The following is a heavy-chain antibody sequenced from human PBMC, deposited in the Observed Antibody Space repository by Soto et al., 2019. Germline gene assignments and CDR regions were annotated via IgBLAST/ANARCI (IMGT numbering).Heavy chain of an antibody. J-gene: IGHJ5*02. D-gene: IGHD2-15*01. CDR2: INHSGST. Sequence: PSETLSLTCAVYGGSFSGYYWSWIRQPPGKGLEWIGEINHSGSTNYNPSLKSRVTISVDTSKNQFSLKLSSVTAADTAVYYCARYCSGGSWPGNWFDPWGQGTLVTVSS. CDR3: ARYCSGGSWPGNWFDP. V-gene: IGHV4-34*01. CDR1: GGSFSGYY.